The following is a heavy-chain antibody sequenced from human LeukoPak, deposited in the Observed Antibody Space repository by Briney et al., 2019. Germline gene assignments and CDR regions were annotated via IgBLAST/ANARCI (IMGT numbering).Heavy chain of an antibody. CDR2: FNTSGST. V-gene: IGHV4-4*07. CDR1: GGSISGYY. Sequence: PSETLSLTCVASGGSISGYYWSWIRQPAGKGLEWIGGFNTSGSTNYNPSLKSRVTMSVDTSKNQFSLKLSYVTAADTAVYYCARVDVFGVVSSDYYYYYMDVWGKGTTVTVSS. CDR3: ARVDVFGVVSSDYYYYYMDV. J-gene: IGHJ6*03. D-gene: IGHD3-3*01.